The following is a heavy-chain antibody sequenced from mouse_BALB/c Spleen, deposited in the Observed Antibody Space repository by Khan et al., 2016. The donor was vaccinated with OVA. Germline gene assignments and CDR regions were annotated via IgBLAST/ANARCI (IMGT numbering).Heavy chain of an antibody. J-gene: IGHJ3*01. Sequence: LQQSGSELVRPGASVKLSCKASGYTFTSYWMHWVKQRPGQGLEWIGDIYPGSGSTNYDEKFKSKATLTVDTSSSTAYMQLSSLTSEDSAVYYGARWSYWLAYWGQGTLVTVSA. CDR2: IYPGSGST. V-gene: IGHV1S22*01. D-gene: IGHD2-12*01. CDR1: GYTFTSYW. CDR3: ARWSYWLAY.